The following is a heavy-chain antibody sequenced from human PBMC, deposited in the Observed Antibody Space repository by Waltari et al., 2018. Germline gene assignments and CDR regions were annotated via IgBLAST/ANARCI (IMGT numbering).Heavy chain of an antibody. D-gene: IGHD2-15*01. CDR3: VRHAEGGPNTFDF. CDR2: ISPVDSVI. J-gene: IGHJ3*01. V-gene: IGHV5-51*01. Sequence: EVQLVQSGVEVNRAGESLKISCKGSGYKFTNSWIGWVRQMPGKGLEWMGVISPVDSVIRYSPSVQGKVTISFEKSIDTAYLQWHSLKASDTAMYYCVRHAEGGPNTFDFWGQGTQVIVSS. CDR1: GYKFTNSW.